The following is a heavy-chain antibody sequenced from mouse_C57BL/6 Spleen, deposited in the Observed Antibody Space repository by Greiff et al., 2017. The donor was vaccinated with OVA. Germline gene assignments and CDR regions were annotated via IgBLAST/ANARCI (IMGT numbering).Heavy chain of an antibody. CDR1: GFTFSDYY. CDR3: ARRGYDYDEAY. Sequence: EVKLMESGGGLVQPGGSLKLSCAASGFTFSDYYMYWVRQTPEKRLEWVAYISNGGGSTYYPDTVKGRFTISRDNAKNTLYLQMSRLKSEDTAMYYCARRGYDYDEAYWGQGTLVTVSA. CDR2: ISNGGGST. V-gene: IGHV5-12*01. D-gene: IGHD2-4*01. J-gene: IGHJ3*01.